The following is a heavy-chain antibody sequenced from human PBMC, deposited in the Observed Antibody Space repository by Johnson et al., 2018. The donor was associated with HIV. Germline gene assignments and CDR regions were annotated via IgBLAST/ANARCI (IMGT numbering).Heavy chain of an antibody. D-gene: IGHD6-19*01. Sequence: QVQLVESGGGLVKPGGSLRLSCAASGFTFSSYAMHWVRQAPGKGLEWVAVISYDGSNKYYADSVKGRFTISRDNSKNTLYLQMNSLRPEDTAVYYCARDRPSGWPDAFDIWGQGTMVTVSS. V-gene: IGHV3-30*14. CDR3: ARDRPSGWPDAFDI. CDR2: ISYDGSNK. J-gene: IGHJ3*02. CDR1: GFTFSSYA.